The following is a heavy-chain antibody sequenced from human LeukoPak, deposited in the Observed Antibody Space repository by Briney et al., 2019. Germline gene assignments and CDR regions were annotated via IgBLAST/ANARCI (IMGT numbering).Heavy chain of an antibody. CDR2: ISYDGSNK. J-gene: IGHJ6*01. CDR3: MKVGDFCSGYLTIRAYGMDV. D-gene: IGHD3-3*01. Sequence: PGGSLRLSCAASGFTFSSYGMHWVRQAPGKGLEWVAVISYDGSNKYYADSVKGRFTISRDNSKNTLYLQMYRLRAEDTAVYYCMKVGDFCSGYLTIRAYGMDVWEEGTT. V-gene: IGHV3-30*18. CDR1: GFTFSSYG.